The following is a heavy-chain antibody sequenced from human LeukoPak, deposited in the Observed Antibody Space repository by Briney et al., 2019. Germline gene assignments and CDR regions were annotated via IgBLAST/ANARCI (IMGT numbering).Heavy chain of an antibody. V-gene: IGHV4-31*03. J-gene: IGHJ4*02. CDR1: GGSISSGGYY. CDR3: ARRDPDSTGYLYYFDY. Sequence: SETLSLTCTVSGGSISSGGYYWSWIRQHPGMGLEWIGYIYYSGSTYYNPSLKSRVTISVDTSTNQFSLQLSSVTAADTAVYYCARRDPDSTGYLYYFDYWGQGTLVTVSS. D-gene: IGHD3-22*01. CDR2: IYYSGST.